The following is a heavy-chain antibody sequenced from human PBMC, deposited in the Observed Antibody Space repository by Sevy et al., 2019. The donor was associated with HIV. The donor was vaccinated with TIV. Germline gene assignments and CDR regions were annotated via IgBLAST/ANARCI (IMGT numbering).Heavy chain of an antibody. CDR1: GGTFSSYA. D-gene: IGHD3-3*01. J-gene: IGHJ4*02. V-gene: IGHV1-69*13. Sequence: ASVKVSCKASGGTFSSYAISWVRQAPGQGLEWMGGIIPIFGTANYAQKFQGRVTITADESMSTAYMELSSLRSEDTAVYYCARAGGYYDFWSGYSGYYFDYWGQGTLVTVSS. CDR2: IIPIFGTA. CDR3: ARAGGYYDFWSGYSGYYFDY.